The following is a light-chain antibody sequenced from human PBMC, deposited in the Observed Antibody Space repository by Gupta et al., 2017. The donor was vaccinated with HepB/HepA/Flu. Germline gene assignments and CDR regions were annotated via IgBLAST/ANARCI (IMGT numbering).Light chain of an antibody. CDR1: SSDVGGYDY. J-gene: IGLJ3*02. CDR2: DVS. Sequence: QSALTQPASVSGSPGQWITISCTATSSDVGGYDYVSWYQQHPEKAPKLLVYDVSNRTAGVASRFSASESGNTASLTISGHETEDEGDYFCCSYTTNGRWVFGGGTKLTVL. CDR3: CSYTTNGRWV. V-gene: IGLV2-14*03.